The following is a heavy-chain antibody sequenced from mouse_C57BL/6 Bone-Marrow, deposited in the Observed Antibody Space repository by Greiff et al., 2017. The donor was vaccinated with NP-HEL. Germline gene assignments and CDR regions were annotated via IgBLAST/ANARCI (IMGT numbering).Heavy chain of an antibody. CDR3: ASSVIIGAMDC. CDR1: GYTFTSYW. J-gene: IGHJ4*01. D-gene: IGHD1-1*01. Sequence: QVQLQQPGAELVKPGASVKLSCKASGYTFTSYWMQWVKPRPGQGLEWIGEIDPSDSYTNSTQKFKGKATLTVDTSSSTAYMQLSSLTSEDSAVYYCASSVIIGAMDCWGQGTSVTVAS. V-gene: IGHV1-50*01. CDR2: IDPSDSYT.